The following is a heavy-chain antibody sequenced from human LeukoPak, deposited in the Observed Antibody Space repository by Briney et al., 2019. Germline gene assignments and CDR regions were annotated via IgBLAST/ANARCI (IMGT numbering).Heavy chain of an antibody. CDR2: INPNSGGT. CDR1: GYTFTGYY. V-gene: IGHV1-2*02. CDR3: ATQGLRYCSSTSCLYYYYYYYMDV. J-gene: IGHJ6*03. D-gene: IGHD2-2*01. Sequence: ASVKVSCKASGYTFTGYYMHWVRQAPGQGLEWMGWINPNSGGTNYAQKFQGRVTMIRDTSISTAYMELSRLRSDDTAVYYCATQGLRYCSSTSCLYYYYYYYMDVWGKGTTVTVSS.